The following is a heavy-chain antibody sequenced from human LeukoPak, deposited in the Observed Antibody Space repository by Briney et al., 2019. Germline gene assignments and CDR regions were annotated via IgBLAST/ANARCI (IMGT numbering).Heavy chain of an antibody. CDR1: GYTFTGYY. CDR2: INPNSGGT. Sequence: ASVTVSCTASGYTFTGYYMHWVRQAPGQGLEWMGWINPNSGGTNYAQKFQGRVTMTRDTSIRTAYMELSRLRSDDTAVYYCARATITATSRGRFDPWVQGTLVTVSS. J-gene: IGHJ5*02. V-gene: IGHV1-2*02. D-gene: IGHD1-7*01. CDR3: ARATITATSRGRFDP.